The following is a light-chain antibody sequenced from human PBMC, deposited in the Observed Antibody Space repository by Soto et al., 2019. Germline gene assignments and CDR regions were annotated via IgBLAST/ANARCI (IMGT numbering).Light chain of an antibody. CDR2: GVS. V-gene: IGKV3-20*01. CDR3: QQYDTAPRT. Sequence: EIVLTQSPGILSLSPGERATLSCRASQSISSSSLAWYQQKPGQAPRLLIYGVSGRATGIPDRFSGSGSGTDFTLTIIRLEPEDSGVYYCQQYDTAPRTFGQGTKLEIK. CDR1: QSISSSS. J-gene: IGKJ2*01.